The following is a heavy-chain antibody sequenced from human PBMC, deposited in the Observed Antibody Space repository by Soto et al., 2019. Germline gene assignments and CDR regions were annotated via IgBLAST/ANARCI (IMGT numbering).Heavy chain of an antibody. Sequence: ASVKVSCKPSGYSFSDYFIQWVRQAPGQGLEWVAWINPKTAATNYAKKFQGRVSLTWDTSSTTAYMELTRLRPDDTAVYYCARIKWGLNYYNGMDVWGQGTTVTVSS. J-gene: IGHJ6*02. CDR3: ARIKWGLNYYNGMDV. CDR1: GYSFSDYF. CDR2: INPKTAAT. V-gene: IGHV1-2*02. D-gene: IGHD1-26*01.